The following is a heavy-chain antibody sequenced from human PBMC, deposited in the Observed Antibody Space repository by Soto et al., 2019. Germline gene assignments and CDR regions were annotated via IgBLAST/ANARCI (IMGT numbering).Heavy chain of an antibody. CDR3: ATVASTHFHS. CDR1: GGSISSPSYN. V-gene: IGHV4-39*01. Sequence: QVQLQQSGPGLLKPSETLSLTCTVSGGSISSPSYNWGWVRQPPGKGPEWIGSFFYGGRTHYSPSLESRLSISVDTARSQVSLILTSVTAADTAVYYCATVASTHFHSWGQGALVVVSS. CDR2: FFYGGRT. D-gene: IGHD1-1*01. J-gene: IGHJ4*02.